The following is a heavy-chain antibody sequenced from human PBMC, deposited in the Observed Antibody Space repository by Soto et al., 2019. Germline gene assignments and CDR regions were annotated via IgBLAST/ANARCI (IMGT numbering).Heavy chain of an antibody. D-gene: IGHD3-10*01. CDR1: GGTFNTYA. CDR2: IIPIFGIK. CDR3: AKEAGDH. Sequence: QLVPSGAEVKERGSSVKISCKTSGGTFNTYALTWVRQAPGQGLEWIGGIIPIFGIKNVAQRFQGRVTINADASLTTAYMEMTSLRSDDTAVYYCAKEAGDHWGQGTLVTVSS. J-gene: IGHJ4*02. V-gene: IGHV1-69*01.